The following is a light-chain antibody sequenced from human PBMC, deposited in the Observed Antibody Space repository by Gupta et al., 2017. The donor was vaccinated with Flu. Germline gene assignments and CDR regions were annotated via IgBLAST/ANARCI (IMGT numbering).Light chain of an antibody. J-gene: IGKJ4*01. CDR1: PSVSNY. Sequence: DIVLTQSPATLSLSPGERATLSCRASPSVSNYLAWYQQRPGQAPRLLIYDASNRATGIPARFGGSGSGTDFTLTISSLEPEDFAVYFCQQRSKWPRTFGGGTKVEI. CDR3: QQRSKWPRT. V-gene: IGKV3-11*01. CDR2: DAS.